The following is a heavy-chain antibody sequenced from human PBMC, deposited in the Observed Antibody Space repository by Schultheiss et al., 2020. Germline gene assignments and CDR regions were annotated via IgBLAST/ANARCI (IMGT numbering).Heavy chain of an antibody. CDR3: AKEQYSSGWIYYYYGMDV. V-gene: IGHV3-30*18. D-gene: IGHD6-19*01. Sequence: GGSLRLSCAASGFTFSTYGMHWVRQAPGKGLEWVAVTSYDGSNKYYADSVKGRFTISRDNSKNTVYLQMNSLRAEDTAVYYCAKEQYSSGWIYYYYGMDVWGQGTTVTVSS. CDR2: TSYDGSNK. J-gene: IGHJ6*02. CDR1: GFTFSTYG.